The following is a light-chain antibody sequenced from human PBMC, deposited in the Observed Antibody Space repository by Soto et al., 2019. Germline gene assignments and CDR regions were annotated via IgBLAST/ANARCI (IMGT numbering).Light chain of an antibody. CDR3: KQRSNWPPT. CDR2: DAS. CDR1: QSVSSY. Sequence: EIVLTQSPATLSLSPGERATLSCRASQSVSSYLACYQQKPGQAPRLLIYDASNKATGIPARFSGSGSGTDFTLTISSLEPDDYAVYYCKQRSNWPPTFGQGTRLEIK. J-gene: IGKJ5*01. V-gene: IGKV3-11*01.